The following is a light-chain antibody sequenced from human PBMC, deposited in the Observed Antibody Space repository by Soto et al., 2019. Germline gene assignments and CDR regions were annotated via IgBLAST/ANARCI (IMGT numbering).Light chain of an antibody. CDR1: QSIGNW. CDR2: DAA. CDR3: QQYNSYSST. J-gene: IGKJ1*01. V-gene: IGKV1-5*01. Sequence: DIQMTQSHSTLSASVGDRVTITCRASQSIGNWLAWYQQKPGKAPKLLIYDAASLESGVPSRFSGSGSGTEFTLTISSLQPDDFATYYCQQYNSYSSTFGHGTKVDIK.